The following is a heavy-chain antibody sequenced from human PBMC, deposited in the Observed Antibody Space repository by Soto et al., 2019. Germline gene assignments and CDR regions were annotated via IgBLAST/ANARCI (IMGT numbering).Heavy chain of an antibody. CDR3: ARGGATVTMNYYFDY. D-gene: IGHD4-17*01. CDR1: GYSFTSYW. J-gene: IGHJ4*02. Sequence: GESLKISCKGSGYSFTSYWIGWVRQMPGKGLEWMGIIYPGDSDTRYSPSFQGQVTISADKSISTAYLQWSSLEASDTAMYYCARGGATVTMNYYFDYWGEGTLVTVSS. V-gene: IGHV5-51*01. CDR2: IYPGDSDT.